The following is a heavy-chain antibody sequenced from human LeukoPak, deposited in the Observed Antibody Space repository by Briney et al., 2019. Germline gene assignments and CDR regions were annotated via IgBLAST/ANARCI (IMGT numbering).Heavy chain of an antibody. J-gene: IGHJ5*02. D-gene: IGHD2-2*01. V-gene: IGHV3-30*02. CDR2: IRYDGSNK. CDR3: AKSVHWYQLNAFDP. CDR1: GFTFSSYG. Sequence: GGSLRLSCAASGFTFSSYGMHWVRQAPGKGLEWVAFIRYDGSNKYYADSVKGRFTISRDNSKNALYLQMNSLRAEDTAVYYCAKSVHWYQLNAFDPWGQGTLVTVSS.